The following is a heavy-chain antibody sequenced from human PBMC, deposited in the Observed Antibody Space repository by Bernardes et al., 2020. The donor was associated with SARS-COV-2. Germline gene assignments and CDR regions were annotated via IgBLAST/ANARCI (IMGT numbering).Heavy chain of an antibody. D-gene: IGHD1-26*01. V-gene: IGHV3-23*01. Sequence: VGPLSLSCAASGFTFSSYAMSWVRQAPGPGLEWVSSISGSVGTPFYADSVKGRFTISRDNSKNTVYLQMNSLRAEDTAVYYCAKFLAGSSPHRTGATTYFDYWGQGTLVTVSS. J-gene: IGHJ4*02. CDR3: AKFLAGSSPHRTGATTYFDY. CDR2: ISGSVGTP. CDR1: GFTFSSYA.